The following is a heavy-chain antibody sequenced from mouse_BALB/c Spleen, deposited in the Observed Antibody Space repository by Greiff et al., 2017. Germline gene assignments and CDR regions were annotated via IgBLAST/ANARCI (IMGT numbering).Heavy chain of an antibody. V-gene: IGHV1-54*03. Sequence: VQLQQSGAELVRPGTSVKVSCKASGYAFTNYLIEWVKQRPGQGLEWIGVINPGSGGTNYNEKFKGKATLTADKSSSTAYMQLSSLTSDDSAVYFCARNWDEGFAYWGQGTLVTVSA. CDR1: GYAFTNYL. CDR2: INPGSGGT. D-gene: IGHD4-1*01. CDR3: ARNWDEGFAY. J-gene: IGHJ3*01.